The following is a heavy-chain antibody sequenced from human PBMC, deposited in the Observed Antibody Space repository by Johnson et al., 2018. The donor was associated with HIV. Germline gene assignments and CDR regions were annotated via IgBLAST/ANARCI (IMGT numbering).Heavy chain of an antibody. CDR3: GKVGIVPTGAVVGPPVDLDL. D-gene: IGHD5-12*01. V-gene: IGHV3-23*04. CDR1: GFTFSNYA. J-gene: IGHJ3*01. Sequence: EVHLVESGGGLVQPGGSLRLSCAASGFTFSNYAMTWVRQVAGKGLEWVSAISSSGGDTYSADSVEGRFSVSRDNSKNILLLHRSIVRTDDTALYCCGKVGIVPTGAVVGPPVDLDLWGQGTTVTVSS. CDR2: ISSSGGDT.